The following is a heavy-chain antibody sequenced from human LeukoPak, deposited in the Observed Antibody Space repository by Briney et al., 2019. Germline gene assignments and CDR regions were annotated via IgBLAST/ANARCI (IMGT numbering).Heavy chain of an antibody. Sequence: GGSLRLSCAASGFTFSSYDMHWVRHAPGKGLEWVSAIDTAGDTYYPGSVKGRFTISRANAKNSLYLQMNSLRAGDTAVYYCARIQQWPNESFDYSGQGTLVTVSS. V-gene: IGHV3-13*01. D-gene: IGHD6-19*01. J-gene: IGHJ4*02. CDR2: IDTAGDT. CDR3: ARIQQWPNESFDY. CDR1: GFTFSSYD.